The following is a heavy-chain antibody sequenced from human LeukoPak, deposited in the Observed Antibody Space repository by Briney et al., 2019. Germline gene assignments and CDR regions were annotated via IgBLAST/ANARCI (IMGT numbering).Heavy chain of an antibody. V-gene: IGHV3-53*01. CDR3: AKEGGLGYCSTTSCAFAH. Sequence: GGSLRLSCAGSGFSVSDNYMTWVRQAPGKGLEWVSVTYSGGTTYYADSVEGRFTISRDNSKNTLYLEMNSLRTEDTAVYYCAKEGGLGYCSTTSCAFAHWGRGTLVTVSS. CDR2: TYSGGTT. J-gene: IGHJ4*02. CDR1: GFSVSDNY. D-gene: IGHD2-2*01.